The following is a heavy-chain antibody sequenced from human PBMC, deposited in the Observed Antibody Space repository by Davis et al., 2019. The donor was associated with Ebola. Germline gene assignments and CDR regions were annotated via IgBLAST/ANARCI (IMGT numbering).Heavy chain of an antibody. CDR1: GFTFSSYA. D-gene: IGHD1-26*01. Sequence: GESLKISCAASGFTFSSYAMHWVRQAPGKGLEWVAVIWYDGSNKYYADSVKGRFTISRDTSKNTLYLQMNSLRAEDTAVYYCARDRGEWELLGGMDVWGKGTTVTVSS. CDR3: ARDRGEWELLGGMDV. CDR2: IWYDGSNK. J-gene: IGHJ6*04. V-gene: IGHV3-33*08.